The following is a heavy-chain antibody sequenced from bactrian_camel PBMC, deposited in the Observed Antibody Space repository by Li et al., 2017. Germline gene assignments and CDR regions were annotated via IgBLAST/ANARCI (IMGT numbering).Heavy chain of an antibody. Sequence: VQLVESGGGLVQPGGPLRLSCAASGFTFSTDAMTWVRQAPGKGLEWVSGIESGGTTGYADSVKGRFIISRDNAKTTLYLQINSLKTEDTAEYYCAAGVSGGLWGQGTQVTVS. D-gene: IGHD7*01. CDR2: IESGGTT. V-gene: IGHV3S42*01. J-gene: IGHJ4*01. CDR1: GFTFSTDA. CDR3: AAGVSGGL.